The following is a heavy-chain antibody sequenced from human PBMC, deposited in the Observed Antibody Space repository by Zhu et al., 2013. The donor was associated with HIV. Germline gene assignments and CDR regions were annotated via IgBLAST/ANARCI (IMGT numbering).Heavy chain of an antibody. J-gene: IGHJ4*02. CDR1: GYTFMRYH. Sequence: QVQLVQSGAEVKKPGASVKLSCKASGYTFMRYHMHWVRQAPGQGLEWIGIINPSGGSTNYAQKFQGRVSITRDTSTSTVYMDLSSLRFEDTALYYCAKLRGGYGDPVDHWGQGTLVTVSS. CDR2: INPSGGST. D-gene: IGHD5-18*01. CDR3: AKLRGGYGDPVDH. V-gene: IGHV1-46*03.